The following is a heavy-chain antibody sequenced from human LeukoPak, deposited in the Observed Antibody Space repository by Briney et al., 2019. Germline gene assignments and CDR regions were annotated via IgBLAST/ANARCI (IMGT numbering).Heavy chain of an antibody. CDR1: GYTFTSYD. J-gene: IGHJ4*02. V-gene: IGHV1-8*01. D-gene: IGHD4-17*01. Sequence: ASVKVSCKASGYTFTSYDINWVRQATGRGLEWMGWMNPNSGNTGYAQKFQGRVTMTRNTSISAAYMELSSLRSEDTAVYYCARGNSLYGDYVYWGQGTLVTVSS. CDR2: MNPNSGNT. CDR3: ARGNSLYGDYVY.